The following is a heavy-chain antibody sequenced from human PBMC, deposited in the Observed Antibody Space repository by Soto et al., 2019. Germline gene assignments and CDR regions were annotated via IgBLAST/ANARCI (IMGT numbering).Heavy chain of an antibody. CDR3: ARYGANPYYYYGMDV. CDR2: IYYSGST. J-gene: IGHJ6*02. D-gene: IGHD3-10*01. CDR1: GGSISSGGYY. V-gene: IGHV4-31*03. Sequence: PSATLSLTCTVSGGSISSGGYYWSWIRQHPGKGLEWIGYIYYSGSTYYNPSLKSRVTISVDTSKNQFSLKLSSVTAADTAVYYCARYGANPYYYYGMDVWGQGTTVTVSS.